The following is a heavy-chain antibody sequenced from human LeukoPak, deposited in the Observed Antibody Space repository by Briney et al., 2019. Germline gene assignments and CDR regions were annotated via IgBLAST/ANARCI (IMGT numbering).Heavy chain of an antibody. CDR2: ISASGATT. Sequence: GGSLRLSCAASGFNFSIYAMSWVRQAPGRGLQWVSGISASGATTYYADSLKGRFTVSRDISKNTLYLQMNSLRAEDTAVYYCAKDQNFVGWGDGYNSWFDYWGQGTLVTVSS. CDR1: GFNFSIYA. D-gene: IGHD5-24*01. V-gene: IGHV3-23*01. CDR3: AKDQNFVGWGDGYNSWFDY. J-gene: IGHJ4*02.